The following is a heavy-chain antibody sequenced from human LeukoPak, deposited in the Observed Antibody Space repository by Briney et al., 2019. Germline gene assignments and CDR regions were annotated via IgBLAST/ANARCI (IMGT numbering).Heavy chain of an antibody. D-gene: IGHD2/OR15-2a*01. CDR2: ISGGGAGT. J-gene: IGHJ4*02. V-gene: IGHV3-23*01. CDR3: ARPIGQSGAPGY. CDR1: GFTFNNYV. Sequence: PGGSLRHSCAASGFTFNNYVMIWVRQAPGKGLQWVSSISGGGAGTYYADSVMGRFTISRDNSKNVLYLEMTSLRAEDTAVYYCARPIGQSGAPGYWGQGTLVTVSS.